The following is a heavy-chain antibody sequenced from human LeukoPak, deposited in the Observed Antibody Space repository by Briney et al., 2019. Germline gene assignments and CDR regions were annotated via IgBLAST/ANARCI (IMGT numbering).Heavy chain of an antibody. Sequence: ASVKVSCKASGYTFTGYYMHWVRQAPGQGLEWMGWINPNSGGTNYAQKFQGRVTMTRDTSISTAYMELSRLRSDDTAVYYCARDTGGDSSSWYLHNWFDPWGQGTLVTVSS. CDR2: INPNSGGT. V-gene: IGHV1-2*02. J-gene: IGHJ5*02. D-gene: IGHD6-13*01. CDR3: ARDTGGDSSSWYLHNWFDP. CDR1: GYTFTGYY.